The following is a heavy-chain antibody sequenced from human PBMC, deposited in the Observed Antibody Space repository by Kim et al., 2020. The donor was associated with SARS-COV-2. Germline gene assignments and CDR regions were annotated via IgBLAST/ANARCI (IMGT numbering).Heavy chain of an antibody. CDR1: GFSFSTYG. Sequence: GGSLRLSCAASGFSFSTYGMYWVRQAPGKGLEWVSLITGNDLTTYYAESVKGRFTISRDNSKNTLYLQMTNLRADDTAVYYCAKGGDFDSWGQGTLVTVSS. J-gene: IGHJ4*02. CDR3: AKGGDFDS. V-gene: IGHV3-23*01. CDR2: ITGNDLTT. D-gene: IGHD3-16*01.